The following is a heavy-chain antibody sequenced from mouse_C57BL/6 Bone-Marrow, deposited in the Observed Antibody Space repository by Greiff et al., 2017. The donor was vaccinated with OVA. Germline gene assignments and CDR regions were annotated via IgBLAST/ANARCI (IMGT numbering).Heavy chain of an antibody. CDR2: IDPSDSYT. Sequence: QVQLQQPGAELVKPGASVKLSCKASGYTFTSYWMQWVKQRPGQGLEWIGEIDPSDSYTNYNQKFKGKATLTVDTSSSTAYMQLSSLTSEDSAVYYCARLGTAQVPFAYWGQGTLVTVSA. CDR3: ARLGTAQVPFAY. J-gene: IGHJ3*01. D-gene: IGHD3-2*02. CDR1: GYTFTSYW. V-gene: IGHV1-50*01.